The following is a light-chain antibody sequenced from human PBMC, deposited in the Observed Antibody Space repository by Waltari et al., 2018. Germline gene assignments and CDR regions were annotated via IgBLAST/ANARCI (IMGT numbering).Light chain of an antibody. CDR2: GAS. V-gene: IGKV3-15*01. CDR1: QGVSSN. J-gene: IGKJ2*01. Sequence: EILMTQSPATLSVSPGERATLSCRASQGVSSNLAWYQQKPGQAPRLLIYGASSRATGIPGRFSGSGSGTDFTLTISSLQSEDFAVYYCQQYNSWPPYTFGQGTKLQIK. CDR3: QQYNSWPPYT.